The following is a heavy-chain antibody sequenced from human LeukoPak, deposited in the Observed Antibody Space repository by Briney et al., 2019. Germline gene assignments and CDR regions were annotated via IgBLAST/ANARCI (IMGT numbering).Heavy chain of an antibody. CDR3: TRAPSEIGGYYPEYFRH. CDR1: GFTFSMYW. D-gene: IGHD3-22*01. Sequence: GGTLRLSCAASGFTFSMYWMHWVRQPPGKGLVWVSRIKSDGTTDYAASVKGRFTISRDNAKNTVSLQMNSLRPEDTGVYYCTRAPSEIGGYYPEYFRHWGQGTLVTVSS. V-gene: IGHV3-74*01. J-gene: IGHJ1*01. CDR2: IKSDGTT.